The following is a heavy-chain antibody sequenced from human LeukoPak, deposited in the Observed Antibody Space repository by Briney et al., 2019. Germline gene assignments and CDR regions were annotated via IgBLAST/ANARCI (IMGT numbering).Heavy chain of an antibody. Sequence: SETLSLTCTASGGSISSYYWSWIRQPPGKGLEWIGYIYYSGSTNYNPSLKSRVTISVDTSKNQSSLKLSSVTAADTAVYYCARSHSVWTSFDYWGQGTLVTVSS. D-gene: IGHD3/OR15-3a*01. V-gene: IGHV4-59*01. CDR2: IYYSGST. J-gene: IGHJ4*02. CDR3: ARSHSVWTSFDY. CDR1: GGSISSYY.